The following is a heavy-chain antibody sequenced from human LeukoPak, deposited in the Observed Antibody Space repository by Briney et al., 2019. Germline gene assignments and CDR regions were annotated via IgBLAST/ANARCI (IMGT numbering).Heavy chain of an antibody. D-gene: IGHD6-6*01. J-gene: IGHJ5*02. Sequence: SETLSLTCTVSGGSISSSGYYWGWVRQPPGKGLEWIGSIYYSGSAFYNPSLKSRVTISVDTSKNQFSLKLSSVTAADTAVYYCARHLVAAPFFDPWGQGTLVTVSS. CDR1: GGSISSSGYY. CDR2: IYYSGSA. V-gene: IGHV4-39*01. CDR3: ARHLVAAPFFDP.